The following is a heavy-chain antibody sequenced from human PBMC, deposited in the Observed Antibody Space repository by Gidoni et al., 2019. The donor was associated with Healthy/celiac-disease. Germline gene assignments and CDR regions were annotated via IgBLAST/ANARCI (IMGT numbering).Heavy chain of an antibody. CDR2: ISGSGGST. J-gene: IGHJ4*02. CDR1: GFTFSSYA. V-gene: IGHV3-23*01. Sequence: SCAASGFTFSSYAMSWVRQAPGKGLEWVDAISGSGGSTYYADSVKGRFTISRDNSKNTLYLQMNSLRAEDTALYYCAKDGDYDILTGYYTPGIDYWGQGTLVTVSS. CDR3: AKDGDYDILTGYYTPGIDY. D-gene: IGHD3-9*01.